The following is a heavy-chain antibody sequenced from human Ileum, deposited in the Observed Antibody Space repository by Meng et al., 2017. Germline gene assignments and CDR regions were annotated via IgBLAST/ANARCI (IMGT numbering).Heavy chain of an antibody. Sequence: GGGLFGPGVYLSLSCSVSGFTYTGTWMHWVRQVDRKGLAWVARINGDGGYTEYADSVRARFTISRDNAKNTLYLQMNWLRAEDTAVYFCAKDWGGVGALDYWGQGSLVTVSS. CDR2: INGDGGYT. J-gene: IGHJ4*02. CDR3: AKDWGGVGALDY. CDR1: GFTYTGTW. V-gene: IGHV3-74*03. D-gene: IGHD1-26*01.